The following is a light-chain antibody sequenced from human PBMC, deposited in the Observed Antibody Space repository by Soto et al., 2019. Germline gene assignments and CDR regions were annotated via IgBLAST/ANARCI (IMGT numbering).Light chain of an antibody. J-gene: IGLJ1*01. Sequence: QSALTQPASVSGSPGQSITISCTGANSDVGRYNLISWYQQRPGKAPQLIIYEVTDRPSGVSNRFSGSKSGNTASLTISGLQAEDEAEYYCSSYTNINTRACVFGTGTKVTVL. CDR1: NSDVGRYNL. V-gene: IGLV2-14*02. CDR3: SSYTNINTRACV. CDR2: EVT.